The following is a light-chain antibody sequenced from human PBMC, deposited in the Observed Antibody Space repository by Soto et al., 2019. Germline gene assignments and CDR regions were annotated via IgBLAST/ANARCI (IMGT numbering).Light chain of an antibody. CDR2: GAS. J-gene: IGKJ4*01. V-gene: IGKV3-20*01. Sequence: EIVLTQSPGTLSLSSGARATLSCRASLRVSWNYLAWYQQQPGQAPRLLIYGASSRATGIPDRVSGSGSGTEITLTISRLEPEECAVYYCHQYGISPFGGGTKVDIK. CDR3: HQYGISP. CDR1: LRVSWNY.